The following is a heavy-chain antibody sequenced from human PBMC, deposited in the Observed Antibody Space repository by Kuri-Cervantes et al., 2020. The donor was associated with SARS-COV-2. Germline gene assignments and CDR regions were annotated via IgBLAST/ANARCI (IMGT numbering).Heavy chain of an antibody. CDR2: IIPILGTA. J-gene: IGHJ4*02. Sequence: SVKVSCKASGGTFHSNAITWVRQAPGQGLEWMGRIIPILGTANYAQKFQGRVTITADKSTSTAYMELSSLRSEDTAVYYCARDFIAAAGIDYWGQGTLVTVSS. D-gene: IGHD6-13*01. CDR1: GGTFHSNA. V-gene: IGHV1-69*04. CDR3: ARDFIAAAGIDY.